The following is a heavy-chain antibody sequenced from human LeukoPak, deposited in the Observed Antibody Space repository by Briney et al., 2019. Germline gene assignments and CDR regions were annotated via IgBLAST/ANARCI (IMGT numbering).Heavy chain of an antibody. V-gene: IGHV3-23*01. J-gene: IGHJ4*02. CDR2: ISGSGGST. D-gene: IGHD5-18*01. CDR1: GFTFSSYA. Sequence: GGSLRLSCAASGFTFSSYAMSWVRQAPGKGLEWVSAISGSGGSTYYADSVKGRFTISRDNSKNTLYLQMNRLRAEDTAVYYCARDPSRGYTYGYEDYWGQGTLVTVSS. CDR3: ARDPSRGYTYGYEDY.